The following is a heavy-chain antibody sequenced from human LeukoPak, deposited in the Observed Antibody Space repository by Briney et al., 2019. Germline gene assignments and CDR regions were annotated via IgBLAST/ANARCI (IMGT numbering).Heavy chain of an antibody. J-gene: IGHJ4*02. CDR1: GFTFSSYG. Sequence: GGSLRLSCAASGFTFSSYGMHWVRQAPGKGLDWVAFIRYDGRNKYYADSVKGRFTISRDNSKNTLYLQMNSLRADDTAVYYCAKDPSEASHPYYFADWGQGTLVTVSS. D-gene: IGHD6-25*01. CDR3: AKDPSEASHPYYFAD. CDR2: IRYDGRNK. V-gene: IGHV3-30*02.